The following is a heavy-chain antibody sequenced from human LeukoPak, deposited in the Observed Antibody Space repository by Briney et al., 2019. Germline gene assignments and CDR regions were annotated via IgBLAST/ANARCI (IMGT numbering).Heavy chain of an antibody. V-gene: IGHV4-4*07. J-gene: IGHJ6*03. D-gene: IGHD3-3*01. CDR3: ARERITTHWGYMDV. Sequence: SETLSLTCAVYGGSFSGYYWSWIRQPAGKGLEWIGRIYTSGSTNYNPSLKSRVTISVDTSKNQFSLKLSSVTAADTAVYYCARERITTHWGYMDVWGKGTTVTVSS. CDR1: GGSFSGYY. CDR2: IYTSGST.